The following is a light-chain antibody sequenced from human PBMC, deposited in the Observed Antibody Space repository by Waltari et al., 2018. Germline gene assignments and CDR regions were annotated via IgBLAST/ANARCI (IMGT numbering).Light chain of an antibody. J-gene: IGLJ3*02. CDR3: QSYDSSLRGSRV. CDR2: DNN. Sequence: QSVLTQPPSVSGAPGQRVTISCTGSSSNIGAGYNVHWYQQLPGTAPQPLSFDNNNRPPGVPDRVSGSKSGTSAARVITGLQAEDEADYYCQSYDSSLRGSRVFGGGTKVTVL. V-gene: IGLV1-40*01. CDR1: SSNIGAGYN.